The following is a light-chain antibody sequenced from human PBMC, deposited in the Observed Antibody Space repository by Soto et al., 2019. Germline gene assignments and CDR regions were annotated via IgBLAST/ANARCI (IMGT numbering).Light chain of an antibody. J-gene: IGKJ1*01. CDR3: QQYNNWPPWT. V-gene: IGKV3-15*01. CDR2: SAS. Sequence: EIVMTQSPATLSVSTGERATLSCRASQSVSSDLAWYHQKPGQAPRLLIYSASTRATGIPARFSGSGSGTEFTLTISSLQSEDFAVYYCQQYNNWPPWTFGQGTKVDI. CDR1: QSVSSD.